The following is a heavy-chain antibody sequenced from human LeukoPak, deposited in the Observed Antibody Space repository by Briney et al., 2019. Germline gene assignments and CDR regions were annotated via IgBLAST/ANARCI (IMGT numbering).Heavy chain of an antibody. CDR2: ITTSSSYI. V-gene: IGHV3-21*04. J-gene: IGHJ2*01. Sequence: GGSLRLSCAASGFTFSTYTMNWVRQAPGKGLEWVSSITTSSSYIYYADSVKGRFTISRDNAKNSLYLQMNSLRAEDTAVYYCAKDRASSWWYFDLWGRGTLVTVSS. CDR3: AKDRASSWWYFDL. D-gene: IGHD5-18*01. CDR1: GFTFSTYT.